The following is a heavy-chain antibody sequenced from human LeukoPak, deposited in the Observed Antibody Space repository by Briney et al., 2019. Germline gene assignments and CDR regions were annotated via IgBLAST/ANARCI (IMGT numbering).Heavy chain of an antibody. J-gene: IGHJ6*02. V-gene: IGHV6-1*01. D-gene: IGHD1-1*01. CDR1: GDRVSSNSAA. CDR3: ARQSSTDYYYYGLNV. Sequence: SQTLSLTCVISGDRVSSNSAAWNWIRQSPSRGLEWLGRTYYRSKWHYDYAESVKRRITVNPDTSKNQFSLQLNSVTPEDTAVYYCARQSSTDYYYYGLNVWAKGPRSPSP. CDR2: TYYRSKWHY.